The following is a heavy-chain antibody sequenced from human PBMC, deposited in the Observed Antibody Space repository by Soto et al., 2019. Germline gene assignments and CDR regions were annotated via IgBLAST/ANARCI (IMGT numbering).Heavy chain of an antibody. Sequence: GGSLRLSCAASGFSFGDYYLNWIRQAPGKGLEWGSYISGSGDTIHYVDSVKGRFTISRDNAKRSLFLQMNSLRAEDTAIYYCARTYSSSIVPHYYYTMDVWGPGTAVTVSS. CDR1: GFSFGDYY. J-gene: IGHJ6*02. CDR3: ARTYSSSIVPHYYYTMDV. CDR2: ISGSGDTI. D-gene: IGHD6-6*01. V-gene: IGHV3-11*01.